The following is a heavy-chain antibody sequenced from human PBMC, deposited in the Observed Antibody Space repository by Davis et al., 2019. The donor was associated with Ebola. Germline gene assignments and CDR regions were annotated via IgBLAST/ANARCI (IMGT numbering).Heavy chain of an antibody. CDR1: GFTFSSYG. J-gene: IGHJ4*02. Sequence: PGGSLRLSCAASGFTFSSYGMHWVRQAPGKGLEWVAVISYDGSNKYYADSVKGRFTISRDNSKNTLYLQMNSLRAEDTAVYYCAKDRLGLGISLYFDYWGQGTLVTVSS. D-gene: IGHD3-16*01. CDR3: AKDRLGLGISLYFDY. CDR2: ISYDGSNK. V-gene: IGHV3-30*18.